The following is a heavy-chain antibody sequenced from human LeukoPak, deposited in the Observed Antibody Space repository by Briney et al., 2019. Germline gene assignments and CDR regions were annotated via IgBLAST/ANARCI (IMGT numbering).Heavy chain of an antibody. CDR3: AKGVYSGSVNWFDP. CDR2: ISSNGGST. CDR1: GFTFSSYA. Sequence: GGSLRLSCAASGFTFSSYAMHWVRQAPGKGLEYVSAISSNGGSTYYANSVKGRFTISRDNSKNSLYLQMNSLRTEDTALYYCAKGVYSGSVNWFDPWGQGTLVSVSS. D-gene: IGHD1-26*01. V-gene: IGHV3-64*01. J-gene: IGHJ5*02.